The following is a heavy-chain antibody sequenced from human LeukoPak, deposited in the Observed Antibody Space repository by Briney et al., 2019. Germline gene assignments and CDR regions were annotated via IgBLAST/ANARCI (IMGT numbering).Heavy chain of an antibody. CDR2: ISSSSSYI. Sequence: GGSLRLSCAASGFTFSSYSMNWVRQAPGKGLDWVSSISSSSSYIYYADSVKGRFTISRDNAKNSLYLQMNSLRAEDTAVYYSYYYDSHGRTYWGQGTLVTVSS. CDR1: GFTFSSYS. D-gene: IGHD3-22*01. CDR3: YYYDSHGRTY. V-gene: IGHV3-21*01. J-gene: IGHJ4*02.